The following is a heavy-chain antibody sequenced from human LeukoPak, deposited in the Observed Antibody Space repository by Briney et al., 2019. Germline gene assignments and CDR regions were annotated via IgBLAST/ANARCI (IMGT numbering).Heavy chain of an antibody. D-gene: IGHD3-9*01. CDR2: INPSGGTT. CDR1: GYTFTSYY. CDR3: ARDLGVTGSDY. J-gene: IGHJ4*02. Sequence: GASVKVSCKASGYTFTSYYMHWVRQAPGQGLQWMGIINPSGGTTTYAQKFQSRVTMTRDTSTSTVYMELTSLRSEDTAVYYCARDLGVTGSDYWGQGTLVTVSS. V-gene: IGHV1-46*01.